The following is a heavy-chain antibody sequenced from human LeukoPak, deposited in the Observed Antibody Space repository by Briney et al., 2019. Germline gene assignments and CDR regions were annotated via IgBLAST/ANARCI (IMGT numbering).Heavy chain of an antibody. Sequence: LRLSCAASGFMFSSYAMHWVRQSPVKGLEWIGEIYLYGTTNYNPSFTSRVTMSVDRSRNQFSLKLTSVTAADTAVYYCARQKWEQQGRDYYFNGLDVWGPGTTVIVSS. CDR2: IYLYGTT. D-gene: IGHD1/OR15-1a*01. V-gene: IGHV4-4*02. CDR1: GFMFSSYA. CDR3: ARQKWEQQGRDYYFNGLDV. J-gene: IGHJ6*02.